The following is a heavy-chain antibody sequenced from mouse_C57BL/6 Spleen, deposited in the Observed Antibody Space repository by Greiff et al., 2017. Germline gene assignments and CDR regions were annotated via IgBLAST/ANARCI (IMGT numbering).Heavy chain of an antibody. Sequence: VKLVESGPELVKPGASVKISCKASGYAFSSSWMNWVKQRPGKGLEWIGRIYPGDGDTNYNGKFKGKATLTADKSSSTAYMQLSSLTSEDSAVYFCARRGYSKEDAMDYWGQGTSVTVSS. D-gene: IGHD2-5*01. J-gene: IGHJ4*01. CDR3: ARRGYSKEDAMDY. V-gene: IGHV1-82*01. CDR1: GYAFSSSW. CDR2: IYPGDGDT.